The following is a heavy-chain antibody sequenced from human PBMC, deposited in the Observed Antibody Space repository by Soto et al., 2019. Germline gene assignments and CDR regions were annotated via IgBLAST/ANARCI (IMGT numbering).Heavy chain of an antibody. J-gene: IGHJ5*02. V-gene: IGHV4-30-4*01. CDR3: ARDKWTGTTTHWFDP. D-gene: IGHD1-7*01. CDR2: IYYSGST. Sequence: SETLSLTCTVSCGSISSGDYYWSWIRQPPGKGLEWIGYIYYSGSTYYNPSLKSRVTISVDTSKNQFSLKLSSVTAADTAVYYCARDKWTGTTTHWFDPWGQGTLVTVSS. CDR1: CGSISSGDYY.